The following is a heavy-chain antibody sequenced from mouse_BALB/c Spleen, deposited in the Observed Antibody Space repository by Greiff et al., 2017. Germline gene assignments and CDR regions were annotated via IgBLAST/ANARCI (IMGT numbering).Heavy chain of an antibody. J-gene: IGHJ4*01. D-gene: IGHD1-1*01. Sequence: VQLQQPGAELVKPGASVKLSCKASGYTFTSYWMHWVKQRPGQGLEWIGEINPSNGRTNYNEKFKSKATLTVDKSSSTAYMQLSSLTSEDSAVYYCARPFLYYGSRYWAMDYWGQGTSVTVSA. CDR1: GYTFTSYW. CDR3: ARPFLYYGSRYWAMDY. V-gene: IGHV1S81*02. CDR2: INPSNGRT.